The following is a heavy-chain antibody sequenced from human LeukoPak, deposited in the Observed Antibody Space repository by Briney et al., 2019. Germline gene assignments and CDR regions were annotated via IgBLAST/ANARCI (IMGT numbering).Heavy chain of an antibody. Sequence: ASVKVSCKASGGTFSSYAISWVRQAPGQGLEWMGIINPSGGSTSYAQKFQGRVTMTRDTSTSTVYMELSSLRSEDTAVYYCARAPRGYKLVWFDPWGQGTLVTVSS. CDR1: GGTFSSYA. V-gene: IGHV1-46*01. D-gene: IGHD5-12*01. CDR2: INPSGGST. CDR3: ARAPRGYKLVWFDP. J-gene: IGHJ5*02.